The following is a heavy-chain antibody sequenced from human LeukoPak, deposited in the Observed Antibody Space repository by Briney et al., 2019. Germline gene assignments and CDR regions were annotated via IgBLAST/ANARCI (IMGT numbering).Heavy chain of an antibody. Sequence: PGGSLRLSCAASGFTFSSYAMHWVRQAPGKGLEWVSVIYSGGSTYYADSVKGRFTISRDNSKNTLYLQMNSLRAEDTAVYYCARHLGGSHDAFDIWGQGTMVTVSS. CDR3: ARHLGGSHDAFDI. CDR1: GFTFSSYA. V-gene: IGHV3-66*04. D-gene: IGHD2-15*01. J-gene: IGHJ3*02. CDR2: IYSGGST.